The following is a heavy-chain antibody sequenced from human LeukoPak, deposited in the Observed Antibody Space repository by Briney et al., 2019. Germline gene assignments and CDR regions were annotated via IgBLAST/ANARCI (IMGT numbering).Heavy chain of an antibody. CDR3: ARGTTAAAGIFDC. Sequence: PSETLSLTCSVSGGSISSYYWSWVRQPAGKGLEWIGRIYSSGSTNYNPSLNSRVTMSMDTSNNQFSLRLTSVTAADTAVYYCARGTTAAAGIFDCWGQGTLVTVSS. D-gene: IGHD6-13*01. CDR2: IYSSGST. V-gene: IGHV4-4*07. CDR1: GGSISSYY. J-gene: IGHJ4*02.